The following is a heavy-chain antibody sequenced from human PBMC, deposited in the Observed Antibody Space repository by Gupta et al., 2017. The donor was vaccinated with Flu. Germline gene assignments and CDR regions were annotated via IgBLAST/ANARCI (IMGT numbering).Heavy chain of an antibody. CDR3: GKDQSSGGLDV. J-gene: IGHJ6*02. Sequence: EVQLVESGGGLVQPGGSLRLSCASGLTFEEHAMHWVRQAPGKGLEWVAAIMWKSDPIGYADSVKGRFTISRDSAKTSLYLQMNSLRPEDTAVYYCGKDQSSGGLDVWAKGPRSPCL. D-gene: IGHD3-10*01. CDR1: GLTFEEHA. CDR2: IMWKSDPI. V-gene: IGHV3-9*01.